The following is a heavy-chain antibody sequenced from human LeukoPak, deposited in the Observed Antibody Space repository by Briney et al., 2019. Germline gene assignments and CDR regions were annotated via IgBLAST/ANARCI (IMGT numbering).Heavy chain of an antibody. V-gene: IGHV4-31*03. CDR2: IYYSGCT. CDR3: AIFEKGRIEPIVY. J-gene: IGHJ4*02. D-gene: IGHD3-9*01. Sequence: SETLSFTCTVSGGSISSGGYYWSWIRQHPGKGLEWIGYIYYSGCTYYNPSLKSRVTISVATSKNQFSLKLSSVTAADPAVYYCAIFEKGRIEPIVYWGQGTLVTVSS. CDR1: GGSISSGGYY.